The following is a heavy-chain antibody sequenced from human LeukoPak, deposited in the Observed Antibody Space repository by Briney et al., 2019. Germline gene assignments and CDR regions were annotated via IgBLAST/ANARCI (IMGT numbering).Heavy chain of an antibody. CDR2: INQDAGVS. D-gene: IGHD3-16*01. CDR3: ARKVGDY. Sequence: GGSLRLSCAASGFTFSDYWMSWVRQAPGQGLEWVANINQDAGVSHYIDSVKGRFTISRDNAKNSLFLQMNRLRAEDTALYYCARKVGDYWGQGTLVTVSS. CDR1: GFTFSDYW. J-gene: IGHJ4*02. V-gene: IGHV3-7*01.